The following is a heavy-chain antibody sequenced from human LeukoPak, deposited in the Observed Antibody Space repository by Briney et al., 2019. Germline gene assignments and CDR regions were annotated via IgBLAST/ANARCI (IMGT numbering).Heavy chain of an antibody. Sequence: GGSLRLSCAASGFIFSNYALHWVRQAPGEGLEWVAVTSYDGSSKYYADSVKGRFTISRDNSKKRLYLQMNSLRAEDTAVYYCAKDFSGWGSLDYWGQGTLVTVSS. CDR3: AKDFSGWGSLDY. CDR1: GFIFSNYA. V-gene: IGHV3-30-3*01. J-gene: IGHJ4*02. D-gene: IGHD3-10*01. CDR2: TSYDGSSK.